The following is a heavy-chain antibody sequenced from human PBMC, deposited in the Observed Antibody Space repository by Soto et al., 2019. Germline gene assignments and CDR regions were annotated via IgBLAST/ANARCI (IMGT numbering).Heavy chain of an antibody. V-gene: IGHV3-7*01. CDR1: GFALRTYW. CDR3: ARDDGYRGFDC. D-gene: IGHD6-25*01. Sequence: EAQLVGSGGGLVQPGESLRLSCAASGFALRTYWMSWVRQAPGKGLEWVANIKQDGSAKFYVDSVRGRFTISRDNANNSLFLQLNSLRAEDTAVYYCARDDGYRGFDCWGQGIPVTVSS. J-gene: IGHJ4*02. CDR2: IKQDGSAK.